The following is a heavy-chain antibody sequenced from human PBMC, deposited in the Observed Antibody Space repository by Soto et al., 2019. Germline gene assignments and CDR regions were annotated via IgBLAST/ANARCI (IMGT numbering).Heavy chain of an antibody. CDR3: ARHYGITGTHFDY. D-gene: IGHD1-7*01. CDR1: GFTFSSYS. J-gene: IGHJ4*02. Sequence: GGSLRLSCAASGFTFSSYSMNWVRQAPGKGLEWVSSISSSSSYIYYADSVKGRFTISRDNAKNSLYLQMNSLRAEDTAVYYCARHYGITGTHFDYWGQGTLVTVSS. V-gene: IGHV3-21*01. CDR2: ISSSSSYI.